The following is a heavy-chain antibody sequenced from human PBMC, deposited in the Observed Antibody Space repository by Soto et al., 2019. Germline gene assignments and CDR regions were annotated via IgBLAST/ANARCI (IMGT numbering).Heavy chain of an antibody. CDR3: AREDFMTTVTIEQATYFYYMDV. J-gene: IGHJ6*03. D-gene: IGHD4-4*01. CDR1: GFTFSSYW. CDR2: IKQDGSEK. V-gene: IGHV3-7*01. Sequence: GALRLSCAASGFTFSSYWMSWVRQAPGKGLEWVANIKQDGSEKYYVDSVKGRFTISRDNAKNSLYLQMNSLRAEDTAVYYCAREDFMTTVTIEQATYFYYMDVWGKGTTVTVSS.